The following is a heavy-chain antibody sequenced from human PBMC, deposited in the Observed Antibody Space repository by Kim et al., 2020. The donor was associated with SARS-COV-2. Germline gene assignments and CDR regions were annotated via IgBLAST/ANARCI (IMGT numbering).Heavy chain of an antibody. J-gene: IGHJ4*02. Sequence: TNHNPSIKSRVTISVAKSKNHFSLNLNSVTAADTAVYYCSGSSGWYRLDYWGQGTLVTVSS. CDR2: T. CDR3: SGSSGWYRLDY. V-gene: IGHV4-4*02. D-gene: IGHD6-19*01.